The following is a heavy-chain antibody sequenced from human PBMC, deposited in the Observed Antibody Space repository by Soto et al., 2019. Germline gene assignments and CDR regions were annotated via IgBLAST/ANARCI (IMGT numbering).Heavy chain of an antibody. CDR2: CYYSVST. V-gene: IGHV4-31*03. J-gene: IGHJ5*01. D-gene: IGHD3-10*02. Sequence: QVQLQASGTGLVKPSQNLSLTCTVSGGSISTGGYYWNWIRQHPGKGLEWIGYCYYSVSTYYNPTLKSRVTTAVNTSKNQSSLKLSSVTAADTTVYYCSRSVFPWVQGTLVTVSS. CDR3: SRSVFP. CDR1: GGSISTGGYY.